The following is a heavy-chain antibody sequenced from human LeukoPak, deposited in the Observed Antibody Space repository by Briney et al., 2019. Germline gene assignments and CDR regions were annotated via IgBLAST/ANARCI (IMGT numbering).Heavy chain of an antibody. J-gene: IGHJ5*02. CDR3: ARDFPPYDILTGYKNWFDP. CDR2: IYHSGST. CDR1: GYSISSGYY. Sequence: SETLSLTCTVSGYSISSGYYWGWIRQPPGKGLEWIGSIYHSGSTYYNPSLKSRVTISVDTSKNQFSLKLSSVTAADTAVYYCARDFPPYDILTGYKNWFDPWGQGTLVTVSS. D-gene: IGHD3-9*01. V-gene: IGHV4-38-2*02.